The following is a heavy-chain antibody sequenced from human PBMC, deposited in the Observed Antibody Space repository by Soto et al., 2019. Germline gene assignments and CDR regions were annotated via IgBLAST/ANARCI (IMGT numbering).Heavy chain of an antibody. Sequence: GSLRLSCAASGFTFSNAWMSWVRQAPGKGLEWVGRIKSKTDGGTTDYAAPVKGRFTISRDDSKNTLYLQMNSLKTEDTAVYYCLYYYDSSGYYYIDYWGQGTLVTVSS. V-gene: IGHV3-15*01. CDR3: LYYYDSSGYYYIDY. J-gene: IGHJ4*02. CDR1: GFTFSNAW. CDR2: IKSKTDGGTT. D-gene: IGHD3-22*01.